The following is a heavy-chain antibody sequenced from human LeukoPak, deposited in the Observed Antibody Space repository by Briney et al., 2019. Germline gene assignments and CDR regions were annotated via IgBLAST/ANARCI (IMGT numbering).Heavy chain of an antibody. CDR3: ARVGLNSRSCYYGMDV. D-gene: IGHD6-13*01. Sequence: SVKVSCTASGGTFSSYTISWVRQAPGQGLEWVAYIITIIGTAYYAHTLKGRVTITADESTSTAYMELSSLRSEDTAVYYCARVGLNSRSCYYGMDVWGQGTTVTVSS. CDR1: GGTFSSYT. CDR2: IITIIGTA. V-gene: IGHV1-69*13. J-gene: IGHJ6*02.